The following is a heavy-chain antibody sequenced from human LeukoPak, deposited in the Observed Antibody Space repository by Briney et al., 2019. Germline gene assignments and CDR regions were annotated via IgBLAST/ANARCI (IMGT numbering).Heavy chain of an antibody. CDR2: INHSGST. V-gene: IGHV4-34*01. J-gene: IGHJ4*02. CDR3: ASPPYGDRRHI. Sequence: SETLSLTCAVYGGSFSGYYWSWIRQPPGKGLEWIGEINHSGSTNYNPSLKSRVTISVDTSKNQFSLKLSSVTAADTAVYYCASPPYGDRRHIWGQGTLVTVSS. CDR1: GGSFSGYY. D-gene: IGHD4-17*01.